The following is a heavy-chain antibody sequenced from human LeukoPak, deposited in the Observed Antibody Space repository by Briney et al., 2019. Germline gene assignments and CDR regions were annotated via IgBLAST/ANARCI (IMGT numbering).Heavy chain of an antibody. CDR3: ARGGSRYDN. J-gene: IGHJ4*02. CDR1: GFTFSSNW. CDR2: ITQEGSEK. V-gene: IGHV3-7*01. D-gene: IGHD3-22*01. Sequence: GGSLRLSCAASGFTFSSNWMSWVRQAPGKGLEWVANITQEGSEKYYVDSVKGRFSISRDNAKNSLYLEMNSLRAEDTAVYYCARGGSRYDNWGQGTLVTVSS.